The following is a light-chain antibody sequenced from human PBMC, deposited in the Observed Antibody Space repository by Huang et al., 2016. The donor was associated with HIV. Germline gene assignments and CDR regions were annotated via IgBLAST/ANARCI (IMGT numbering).Light chain of an antibody. CDR2: DAS. CDR3: QQYGSSIT. J-gene: IGKJ5*01. Sequence: VLTQSPGTLSLSPGERATRSCRASQSVSSSYLAWYQQKPGQAPRLLIYDASSRATGIPDRFSGSGSGTDFTLTISRLEPEDFALYYCQQYGSSITVGQGTRVEIK. CDR1: QSVSSSY. V-gene: IGKV3-20*01.